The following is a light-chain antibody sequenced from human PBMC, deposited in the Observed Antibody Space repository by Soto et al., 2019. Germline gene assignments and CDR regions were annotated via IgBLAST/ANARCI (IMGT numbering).Light chain of an antibody. V-gene: IGKV1-39*01. CDR1: QSISSY. CDR2: ATS. CDR3: QQSYSSPRT. J-gene: IGKJ1*01. Sequence: DIQMTQSPSSLSASVGDRVTVTCRASQSISSYLNWYQQKPGKAPKLLISATSSLQSGVPSRFSGGGSGTDFTLTITSLQPEDFATYYCQQSYSSPRTFGQGTKV.